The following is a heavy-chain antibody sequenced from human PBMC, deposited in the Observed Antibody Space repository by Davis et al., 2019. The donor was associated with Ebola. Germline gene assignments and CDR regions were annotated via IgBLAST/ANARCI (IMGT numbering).Heavy chain of an antibody. J-gene: IGHJ4*02. CDR3: ARGPGYSYGLRY. CDR2: IYSGGST. CDR1: GFTVSSNY. Sequence: GESLKISCAASGFTVSSNYMSWVRQAPGKGLEWVSVIYSGGSTYYADSVKGRFTISRHNSKNTLYLQMNSLRAEDTAVYYCARGPGYSYGLRYWGQGTLVTVSS. V-gene: IGHV3-53*04. D-gene: IGHD5-18*01.